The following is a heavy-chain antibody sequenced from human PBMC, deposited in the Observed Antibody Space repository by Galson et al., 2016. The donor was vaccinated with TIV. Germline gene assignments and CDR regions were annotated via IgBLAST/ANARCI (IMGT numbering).Heavy chain of an antibody. V-gene: IGHV4-4*07. CDR3: ATVNTNSRKYFDY. Sequence: LSLTCSVSGGSVSRYYWSWVRQSPGKGLEWIGRIFTDGTTTYSPSLKSRVAISVDTSRRQFSLRLRSVTAADTALYYCATVNTNSRKYFDYWGQGIQVTVS. J-gene: IGHJ4*02. CDR2: IFTDGTT. CDR1: GGSVSRYY. D-gene: IGHD1/OR15-1a*01.